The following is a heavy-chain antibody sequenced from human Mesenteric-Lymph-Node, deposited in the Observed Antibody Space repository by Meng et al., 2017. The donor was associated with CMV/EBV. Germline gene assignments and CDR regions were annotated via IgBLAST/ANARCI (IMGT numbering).Heavy chain of an antibody. CDR1: GFAVSSNY. J-gene: IGHJ6*02. V-gene: IGHV3-53*01. D-gene: IGHD4-17*01. CDR2: IYSGGRT. CDR3: ARGGSGDYGRDYYGMDV. Sequence: GESLKISCAASGFAVSSNYMSWVRQAPGKGLEWVSVIYSGGRTYYADSVKGRFTISRDNSKNTLYIQMNSLRAEDTAVYYCARGGSGDYGRDYYGMDVWGQGTTVTVSS.